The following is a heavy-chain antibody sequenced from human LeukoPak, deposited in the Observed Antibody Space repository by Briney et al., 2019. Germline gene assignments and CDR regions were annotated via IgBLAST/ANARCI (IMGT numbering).Heavy chain of an antibody. D-gene: IGHD3-22*01. CDR3: ARQLEYYYDSSGYKY. V-gene: IGHV4-38-2*01. J-gene: IGHJ4*02. CDR1: GYSISSGYY. Sequence: PSETLSLTCAVSGYSISSGYYWGWIRQPPGKGLEWIGSIYHSGSTYYNPSLKSRVTISVDTSKNQFSLKLSSVTAADTAVYYCARQLEYYYDSSGYKYWGQGTLVTVPS. CDR2: IYHSGST.